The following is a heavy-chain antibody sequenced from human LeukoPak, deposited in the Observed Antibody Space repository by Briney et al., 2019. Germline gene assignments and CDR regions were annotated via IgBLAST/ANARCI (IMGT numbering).Heavy chain of an antibody. CDR2: ISAYNGNT. CDR1: GYTFTSYG. CDR3: ARTYYDILTGYYNYYYYGMDV. V-gene: IGHV1-18*01. D-gene: IGHD3-9*01. Sequence: ASVKVSCKASGYTFTSYGISWVRQAPGQGLEWMGWISAYNGNTNYAQKLQGRVTMTTDTSTSTAYMELRSLRSDDTAVYYCARTYYDILTGYYNYYYYGMDVWGQGTTVTVSS. J-gene: IGHJ6*02.